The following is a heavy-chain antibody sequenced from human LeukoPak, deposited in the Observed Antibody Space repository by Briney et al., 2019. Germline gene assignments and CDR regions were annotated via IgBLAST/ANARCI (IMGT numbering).Heavy chain of an antibody. CDR3: ARVAGPRIYYFDY. V-gene: IGHV1-2*06. Sequence: GASVKVSCKASGYTFTGYYMHWVRQAPGQGLEWMGRINPNSGGTNYAQKFQGRVTMTRDTSISTAYMELSRLRSDDTAVYYCARVAGPRIYYFDYWGQGTPVTVSS. CDR2: INPNSGGT. J-gene: IGHJ4*02. CDR1: GYTFTGYY. D-gene: IGHD2-15*01.